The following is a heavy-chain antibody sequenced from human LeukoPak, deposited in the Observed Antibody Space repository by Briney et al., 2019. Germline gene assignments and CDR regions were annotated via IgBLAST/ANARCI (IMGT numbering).Heavy chain of an antibody. D-gene: IGHD3-10*01. CDR3: ARATGYSGSGVFDY. V-gene: IGHV4-30-2*01. CDR2: IYHSGNT. Sequence: SETLSLTCTVSGGSISSGGSSWSWIRQPPGKGLEWIGYIYHSGNTYYNPSLKTRVTISLDRSNNQFSLKLTSVTAADTAVYYCARATGYSGSGVFDYWGQGTLVIVSS. CDR1: GGSISSGGSS. J-gene: IGHJ4*02.